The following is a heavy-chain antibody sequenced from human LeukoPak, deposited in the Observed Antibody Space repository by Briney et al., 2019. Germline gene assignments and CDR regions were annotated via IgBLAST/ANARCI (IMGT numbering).Heavy chain of an antibody. CDR3: ARDYRYSGYDSDYYYYMDV. CDR2: IIPIFGTA. CDR1: GGTFSSYA. V-gene: IGHV1-69*06. J-gene: IGHJ6*03. D-gene: IGHD5-12*01. Sequence: ASVKVSCKASGGTFSSYAISWVRQAPGQGLEWMGGIIPIFGTANYAQKFQGRVTITADKSTSTAYMELSSLRSEDTAVYYCARDYRYSGYDSDYYYYMDVWGKGTTVTVSS.